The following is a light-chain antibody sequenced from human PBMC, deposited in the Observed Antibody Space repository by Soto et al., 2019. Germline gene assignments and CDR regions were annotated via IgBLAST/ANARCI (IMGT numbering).Light chain of an antibody. CDR1: SSDVGGYNY. CDR2: DVS. Sequence: QSALTQPASVSGSPGQSITISCTGTSSDVGGYNYVSWYQQHPGKAPKLMIYDVSNRPSGVSNRFSGSKSGNTASLTISGLQAEDEAEYYCSSYTSSSTLPSYVFGTGTKLTVL. CDR3: SSYTSSSTLPSYV. J-gene: IGLJ1*01. V-gene: IGLV2-14*01.